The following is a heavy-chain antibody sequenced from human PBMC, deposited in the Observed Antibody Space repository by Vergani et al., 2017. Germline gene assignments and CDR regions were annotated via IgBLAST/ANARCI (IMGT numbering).Heavy chain of an antibody. CDR1: GGSISGSRYY. J-gene: IGHJ1*01. CDR3: ARHEVAVGRDEYFQH. Sequence: QLQLQESGPGLVKPSATLSLTCSVSGGSISGSRYYWGWIRQSPGKGLEWIGSIFHSGNTYYNPSLRSRLTISVDTSKNQFSLKLYSVTAADTAVYYCARHEVAVGRDEYFQHWGQGTLVTVSS. D-gene: IGHD6-13*01. V-gene: IGHV4-39*01. CDR2: IFHSGNT.